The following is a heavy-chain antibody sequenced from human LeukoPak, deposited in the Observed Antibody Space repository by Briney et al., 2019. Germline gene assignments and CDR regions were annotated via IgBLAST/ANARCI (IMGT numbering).Heavy chain of an antibody. Sequence: SETLSLTCAVYGGSFSGYYWSWIRQPPGKGLEWIGEINHSGSTNYNPSLKSRVTISVDTSKNQFSLKLSSVTAADTAVYYCARDRISDYYDSSGYYYFRYFDLWGRGTLVTVSS. V-gene: IGHV4-34*01. CDR1: GGSFSGYY. J-gene: IGHJ2*01. D-gene: IGHD3-22*01. CDR3: ARDRISDYYDSSGYYYFRYFDL. CDR2: INHSGST.